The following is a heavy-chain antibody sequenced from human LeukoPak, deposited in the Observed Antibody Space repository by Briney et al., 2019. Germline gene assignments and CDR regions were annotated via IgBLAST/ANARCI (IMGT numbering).Heavy chain of an antibody. Sequence: GGSLRLSCAASGFTFSSYSMNWVRQAPGKGLEWVSSISSSSSYIYYADSVKGRFTISRDNAKNSLYLQMNSLRAEDTAVYYCARDGDYYDSRGDALDIWGQGAMVTVAS. J-gene: IGHJ3*02. V-gene: IGHV3-21*01. CDR1: GFTFSSYS. D-gene: IGHD3-22*01. CDR3: ARDGDYYDSRGDALDI. CDR2: ISSSSSYI.